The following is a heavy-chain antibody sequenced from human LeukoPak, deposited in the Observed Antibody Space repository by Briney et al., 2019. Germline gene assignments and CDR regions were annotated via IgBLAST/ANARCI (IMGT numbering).Heavy chain of an antibody. D-gene: IGHD6-13*01. CDR2: ISSSGSTI. Sequence: GGSLRLSCAASGFTFSDYYMSWIRQAPGKGLEWVSYISSSGSTIYYADSVKGRFTISRDNAKNTLYLQMNSLRAEDTAVYYCAIAAAGTLRLDYWGQGTLVTVSS. CDR1: GFTFSDYY. CDR3: AIAAAGTLRLDY. V-gene: IGHV3-11*04. J-gene: IGHJ4*02.